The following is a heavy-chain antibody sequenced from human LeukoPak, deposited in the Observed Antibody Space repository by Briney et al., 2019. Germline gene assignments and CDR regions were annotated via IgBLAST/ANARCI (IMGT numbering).Heavy chain of an antibody. V-gene: IGHV3-30*03. CDR3: ARALASYYYYGMDV. J-gene: IGHJ6*02. CDR1: GFTFSSYG. CDR2: ISYDGSNK. Sequence: PGRSLRLSCAASGFTFSSYGMHWVRQAPGKGLEWVAVISYDGSNKYYADSVKGRFTISRDNSKNTLYLQMNSLRAEDTAVYYCARALASYYYYGMDVWGQGTTVTVSS.